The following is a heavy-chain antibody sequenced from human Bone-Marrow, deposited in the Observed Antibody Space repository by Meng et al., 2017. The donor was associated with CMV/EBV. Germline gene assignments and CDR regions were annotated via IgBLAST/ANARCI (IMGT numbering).Heavy chain of an antibody. D-gene: IGHD5-24*01. CDR1: GFTVSNNY. CDR2: IYSGGYT. J-gene: IGHJ4*02. CDR3: ARAQTDGYSSFDY. V-gene: IGHV3-53*01. Sequence: GESLKISCAASGFTVSNNYMSWVRQAPGKGLEWVSVIYSGGYTYYADSVKGRFAISRDKSKNTLYLQMNSLRAEDTAVYYCARAQTDGYSSFDYWGQGTLVTVSS.